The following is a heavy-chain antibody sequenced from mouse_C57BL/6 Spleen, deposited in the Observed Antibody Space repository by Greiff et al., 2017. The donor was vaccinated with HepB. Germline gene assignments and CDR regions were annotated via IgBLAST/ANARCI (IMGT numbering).Heavy chain of an antibody. V-gene: IGHV1-61*01. Sequence: QVQLQQPGAELVRPGSSVKLSCKASGYTFTSYWMDWVKQRPGQGLEWIGNIYPSDSETHYNQKFKDKATLTVDKSSSTAYMQLSSLTSEDSAVYYCARGGLSYYYGSSSWYFDVWGTGTTVTVSS. CDR1: GYTFTSYW. CDR2: IYPSDSET. D-gene: IGHD1-1*01. J-gene: IGHJ1*03. CDR3: ARGGLSYYYGSSSWYFDV.